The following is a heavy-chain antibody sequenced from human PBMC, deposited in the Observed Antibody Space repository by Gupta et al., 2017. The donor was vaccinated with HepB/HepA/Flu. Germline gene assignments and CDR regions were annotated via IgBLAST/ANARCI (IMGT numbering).Heavy chain of an antibody. CDR2: GSYDGSNK. V-gene: IGHV3-30-3*01. J-gene: IGHJ6*02. CDR3: ARDTAVQYYCYGMDV. CDR1: AFTFSSCA. D-gene: IGHD4-17*01. Sequence: QVQLVDSGGGVVQPGRSLRLSCAASAFTFSSCAMYWGRQAPGTGLEWVALGSYDGSNKYYSESVKGRFTISRDNSKKTLYLQMNSLRPEDTAVYYGARDTAVQYYCYGMDVWGQGTTVTVAS.